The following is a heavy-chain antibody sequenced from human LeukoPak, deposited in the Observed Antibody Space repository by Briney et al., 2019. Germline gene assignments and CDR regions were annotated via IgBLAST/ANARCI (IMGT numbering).Heavy chain of an antibody. D-gene: IGHD3-10*01. CDR1: GFTFSSYW. CDR3: ARGGYYYGSGSYTY. J-gene: IGHJ4*02. CDR2: INSDGSST. Sequence: GGSLRLSCAASGFTFSSYWMHWVRQAPGKGLVWVSRINSDGSSTSYADSVKGRFTISRDNAKNTLYLQVNSLRAEDTAVYYCARGGYYYGSGSYTYWGQGTLVTVSS. V-gene: IGHV3-74*01.